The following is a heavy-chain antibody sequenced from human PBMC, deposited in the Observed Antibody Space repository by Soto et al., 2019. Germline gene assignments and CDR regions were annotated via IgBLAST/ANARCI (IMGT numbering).Heavy chain of an antibody. CDR3: ARDLGYCNSSGCFRNWFDP. D-gene: IGHD2-15*01. CDR1: GYSFRTHG. J-gene: IGHJ5*02. V-gene: IGHV1-18*01. Sequence: QVPLVQSGAEVKTPGASVKVSCRASGYSFRTHGISWVRQAPGQGLEWMGWISTYDDKTNFPQKFQGIITMTTDTSTSTAYMELRSLRSDDTALYFCARDLGYCNSSGCFRNWFDPWGQGTLVTVSS. CDR2: ISTYDDKT.